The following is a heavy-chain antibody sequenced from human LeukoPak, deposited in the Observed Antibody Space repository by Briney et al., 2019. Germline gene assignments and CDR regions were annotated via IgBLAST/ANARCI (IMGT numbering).Heavy chain of an antibody. Sequence: ASVKVSCKASGYTFTSYYMHWVRQAPGQGLEWMGIINPSGGSTSYAQKFQGRVTMTRDTSTSTVYMELSSLRSEDTAVYYCARARMVRGVNPNWFDPWGQGTLVTVSS. CDR1: GYTFTSYY. V-gene: IGHV1-46*01. J-gene: IGHJ5*02. CDR3: ARARMVRGVNPNWFDP. CDR2: INPSGGST. D-gene: IGHD3-10*01.